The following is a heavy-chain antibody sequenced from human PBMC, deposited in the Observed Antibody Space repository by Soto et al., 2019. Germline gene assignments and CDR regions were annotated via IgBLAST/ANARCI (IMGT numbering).Heavy chain of an antibody. Sequence: QVQLEESGPGLVRPSETLSLTCSVSSGSISPYYWNWIRQSPGKGLEWIGYIYYSGSTTYNPSLKSRLTMSVDTSKNQFSLELRSVTAADTAVYYCARQKVAAGSHHGMDVWGQGTTVTVSS. D-gene: IGHD2-15*01. J-gene: IGHJ6*02. CDR2: IYYSGST. CDR3: ARQKVAAGSHHGMDV. V-gene: IGHV4-59*08. CDR1: SGSISPYY.